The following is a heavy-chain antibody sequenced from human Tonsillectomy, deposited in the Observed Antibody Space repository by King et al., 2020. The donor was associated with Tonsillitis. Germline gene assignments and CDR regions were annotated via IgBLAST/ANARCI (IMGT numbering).Heavy chain of an antibody. J-gene: IGHJ4*02. D-gene: IGHD3-16*02. CDR2: IYPGDSDT. Sequence: VQLVESGAEVKKPGESLKISCKGSGYSFTSYWIGWVRQMPGKGLEWMGIIYPGDSDTRYSPSFQGQVTISADKSISTAYLQWSSLKASDTAMYYCARCRDYVWGSYRNPYFDYWGQGTLVTVSS. CDR3: ARCRDYVWGSYRNPYFDY. CDR1: GYSFTSYW. V-gene: IGHV5-51*01.